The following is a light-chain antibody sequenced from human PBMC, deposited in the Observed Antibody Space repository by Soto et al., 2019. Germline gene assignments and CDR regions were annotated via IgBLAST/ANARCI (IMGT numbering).Light chain of an antibody. V-gene: IGKV1-27*01. CDR2: SAS. Sequence: DIKMTQSPSSLSASVGDRVTITCRASQGIRNYLAWYQQQPGKQPKLLIYSASILQSGVPSRFSGSGSGTDFTFNITNLQPEDVGTYCCQKYNSAPWTVRPGTKV. J-gene: IGKJ1*01. CDR3: QKYNSAPWT. CDR1: QGIRNY.